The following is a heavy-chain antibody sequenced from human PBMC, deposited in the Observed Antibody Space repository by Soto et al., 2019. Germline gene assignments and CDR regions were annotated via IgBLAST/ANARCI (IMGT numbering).Heavy chain of an antibody. J-gene: IGHJ6*03. CDR2: ISAYNGNT. CDR1: GYTFTSYG. Sequence: ASVKVSCKASGYTFTSYGISWVRQAPGQGLEWMGWISAYNGNTNYAQKLQGRVTMTTDTSTSTAYMELRSLRSDDTAVYYCARAEQWPFHYYIDVWGKGTTVTVSS. D-gene: IGHD6-19*01. V-gene: IGHV1-18*01. CDR3: ARAEQWPFHYYIDV.